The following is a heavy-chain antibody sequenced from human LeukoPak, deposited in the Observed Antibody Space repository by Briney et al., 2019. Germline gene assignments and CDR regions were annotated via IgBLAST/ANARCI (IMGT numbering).Heavy chain of an antibody. J-gene: IGHJ3*02. CDR1: GFTVSGNY. D-gene: IGHD2-8*01. Sequence: GGSLRLSCTASGFTVSGNYMNWVRQAPGKGLEWVANIKEDGGEKFHVDSVKGRFTISRDNAKKSLYLQMNSLRAEDTAVYFCARVLGCTNGVCHDAFDIWGQGTVVTVSS. V-gene: IGHV3-7*01. CDR2: IKEDGGEK. CDR3: ARVLGCTNGVCHDAFDI.